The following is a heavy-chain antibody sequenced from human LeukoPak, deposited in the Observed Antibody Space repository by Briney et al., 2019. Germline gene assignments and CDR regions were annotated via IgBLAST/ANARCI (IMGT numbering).Heavy chain of an antibody. CDR3: ARGGPQMGAYYFDY. Sequence: GGSLRLSCAASGFTFSSYWMHWVRHAPGKGLVWVSRIKSDGSSTSYADSVKGRVTISRDNAKNTLYLQMNSLRAEDTAVYYCARGGPQMGAYYFDYWGQGTLVTVSS. V-gene: IGHV3-74*01. CDR2: IKSDGSST. CDR1: GFTFSSYW. J-gene: IGHJ4*02. D-gene: IGHD1-26*01.